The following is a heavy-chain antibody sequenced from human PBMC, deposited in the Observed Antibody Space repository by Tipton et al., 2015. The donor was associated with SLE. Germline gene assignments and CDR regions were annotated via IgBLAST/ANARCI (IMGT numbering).Heavy chain of an antibody. J-gene: IGHJ4*02. D-gene: IGHD5-24*01. CDR1: GFTFSSYS. CDR2: ISYDGSNK. V-gene: IGHV3-30*03. CDR3: ARDGDQPDGYKSLPTDH. Sequence: RSLRLSCAASGFTFSSYSMNWVRQAPGKGLEWVAVISYDGSNKYYADSVKGQFTISRDNSKNTLYLQMNSLRAEDTAVYYCARDGDQPDGYKSLPTDHWGQGILVTVSS.